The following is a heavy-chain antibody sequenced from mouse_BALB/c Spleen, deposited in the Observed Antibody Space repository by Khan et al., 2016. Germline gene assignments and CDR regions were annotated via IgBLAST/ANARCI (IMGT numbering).Heavy chain of an antibody. J-gene: IGHJ2*01. CDR2: IDPETGGT. CDR3: TRWGYGNYEY. V-gene: IGHV1-15*01. CDR1: GYTFTDYE. Sequence: QVQLQQSGAELVRPGASVTLSCKASGYTFTDYEMHWVKQTPVHGLEWIGAIDPETGGTAYNQKFRGKATLTADKSSSTAYMEHRSLTSEDSAVYYCTRWGYGNYEYWGQGTTLTVSS. D-gene: IGHD2-10*02.